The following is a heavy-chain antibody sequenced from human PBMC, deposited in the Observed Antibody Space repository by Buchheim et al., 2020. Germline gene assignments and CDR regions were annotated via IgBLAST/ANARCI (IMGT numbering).Heavy chain of an antibody. CDR2: IKQDGSEK. CDR1: TFFNNYA. V-gene: IGHV3-7*01. Sequence: VQLVESGGGVVQPGRSLTLSSATSTFFNNYAMHWVRQAPGKGLERVANIKQDGSEKYYVDSVKGRITISRDNAKNSVYLQMNSLRAEDTAVYYCARDPDYWGQGTL. CDR3: ARDPDY. J-gene: IGHJ4*02.